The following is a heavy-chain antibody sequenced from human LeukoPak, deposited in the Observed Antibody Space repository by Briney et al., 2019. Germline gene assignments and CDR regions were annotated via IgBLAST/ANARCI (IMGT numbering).Heavy chain of an antibody. D-gene: IGHD3-9*01. Sequence: SVTATCKASGGTFSSYAISWVRQAPGQGLEWMGGIIPIFGTANYAQKFQGRVTITADESTSTAYMELSSLRSEDTAVYYCARTSADYDILTGYFDYWGQGTLVTVSS. V-gene: IGHV1-69*01. CDR2: IIPIFGTA. CDR1: GGTFSSYA. J-gene: IGHJ4*02. CDR3: ARTSADYDILTGYFDY.